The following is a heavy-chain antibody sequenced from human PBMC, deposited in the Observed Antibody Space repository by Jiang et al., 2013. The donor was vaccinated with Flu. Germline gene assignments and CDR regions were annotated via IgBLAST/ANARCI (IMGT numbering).Heavy chain of an antibody. CDR3: ARQPLYHYDILTPFDY. V-gene: IGHV4-39*01. J-gene: IGHJ4*02. CDR2: SIIWEH. Sequence: PGLVKPSETLSLTCTVSGGSISSSSYYWGWIRQPPGRGWSGLGVSIIWEHLLQPSLKSRVTISVDTSKNQFSLKLSSVTAADTAVYYCARQPLYHYDILTPFDYWGQGTLVTVSS. CDR1: GGSISSSSYY. D-gene: IGHD3-9*01.